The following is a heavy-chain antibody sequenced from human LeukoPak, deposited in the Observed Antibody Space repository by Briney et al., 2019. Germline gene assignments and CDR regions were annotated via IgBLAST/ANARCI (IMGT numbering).Heavy chain of an antibody. CDR3: ARDSAYYYGSGSYYNY. J-gene: IGHJ4*02. D-gene: IGHD3-10*01. V-gene: IGHV3-30*04. CDR2: ISYDGSNK. Sequence: GGSLRLSCAASGFTFSSYAMHWVRQAPGKGLEWVAVISYDGSNKYYADSVKGRFTISRDNSKNTLYLQMNSLRAEDTAVYYCARDSAYYYGSGSYYNYWGQGTLVTVSS. CDR1: GFTFSSYA.